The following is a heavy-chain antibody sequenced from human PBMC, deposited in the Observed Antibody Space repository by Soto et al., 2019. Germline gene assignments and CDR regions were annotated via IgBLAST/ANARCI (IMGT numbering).Heavy chain of an antibody. J-gene: IGHJ4*02. Sequence: QITLEETGPTLVKPTQTLTLTCTFSGFSLTTGRVGVGWIRQPPGKALEWLAVIHWNDDNHYSPSLKSRLTITKDTSKNQVVLTLTHMDTVDTATYYCTHRLVGSGQGYWGQGTLVTVSS. CDR3: THRLVGSGQGY. CDR1: GFSLTTGRVG. D-gene: IGHD2-15*01. CDR2: IHWNDDN. V-gene: IGHV2-5*01.